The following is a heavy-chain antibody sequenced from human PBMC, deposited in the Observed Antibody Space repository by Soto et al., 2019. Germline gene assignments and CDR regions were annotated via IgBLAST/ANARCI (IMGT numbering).Heavy chain of an antibody. D-gene: IGHD3-10*01. CDR1: GGSITSGGYC. CDR2: IYYSGST. V-gene: IGHV4-31*03. CDR3: ARDGDYFGSGSPPLLSR. J-gene: IGHJ4*02. Sequence: QVQLQESGPGLVKPSQTLSLTCTVSGGSITSGGYCWTWIRQHPVKGLEWMGHIYYSGSTSYNPSLKSRVTLSIATSKNQFSLKLTSVTAADTAAYYCARDGDYFGSGSPPLLSRWGQGTLVTVSS.